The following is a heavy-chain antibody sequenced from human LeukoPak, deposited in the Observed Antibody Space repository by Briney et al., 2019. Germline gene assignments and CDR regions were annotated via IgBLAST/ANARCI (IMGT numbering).Heavy chain of an antibody. J-gene: IGHJ4*02. D-gene: IGHD5-24*01. CDR3: AIWTRRDGYNFDY. V-gene: IGHV3-23*01. Sequence: PGGSLRLSCAASGFTFNNYALSWVRQAPGKGLEWVSAIIIGSGGSTFYADSVKGRFTISRDNSKNTLYLQMNSLRDEDTAVYYCAIWTRRDGYNFDYWGQGTLVTVSS. CDR1: GFTFNNYA. CDR2: IIIGSGGST.